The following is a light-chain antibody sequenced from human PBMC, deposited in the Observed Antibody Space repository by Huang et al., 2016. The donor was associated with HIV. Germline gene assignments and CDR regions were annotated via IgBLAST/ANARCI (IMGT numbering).Light chain of an antibody. CDR1: QGISNT. CDR3: QKYDSAPLT. V-gene: IGKV1-27*01. Sequence: DIQMTQSPSSLSASVGDRVTITCRASQGISNTLAWYQQKPGKVPRLLIYAASTLQSWVPSRFSGSRSGRDFSLTIGSLQPEDVATYYCQKYDSAPLTFGGGTKVEI. J-gene: IGKJ4*01. CDR2: AAS.